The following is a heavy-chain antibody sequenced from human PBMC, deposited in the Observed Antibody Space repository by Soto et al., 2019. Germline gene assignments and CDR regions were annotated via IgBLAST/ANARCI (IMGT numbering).Heavy chain of an antibody. J-gene: IGHJ3*01. D-gene: IGHD1-1*01. CDR3: ARDSGLAMTERRSFGV. Sequence: GGSLRLSCAASGFSLSNYPMHWVRQAPGKGLEWVALTRLDGRIESYADSVKGRFNISRDTSKNTLYLQMNSLRPDDTGVYFCARDSGLAMTERRSFGVWGQGTTVTVSS. CDR2: TRLDGRIE. V-gene: IGHV3-30*04. CDR1: GFSLSNYP.